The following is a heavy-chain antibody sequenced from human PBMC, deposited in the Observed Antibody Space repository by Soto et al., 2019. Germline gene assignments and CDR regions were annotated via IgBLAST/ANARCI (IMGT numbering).Heavy chain of an antibody. V-gene: IGHV3-48*03. J-gene: IGHJ5*02. D-gene: IGHD6-13*01. CDR2: ISSSGSTI. CDR1: GFTFSSYE. CDR3: ARIPIAAAGKNWFDP. Sequence: GGSLRLSCAASGFTFSSYEMNWVRQAPGKGLEWVSYISSSGSTIYYADSVKGRFTISGDNAKNSLYLQMNSLRAEDTAVYYCARIPIAAAGKNWFDPWGQGTLVTVSS.